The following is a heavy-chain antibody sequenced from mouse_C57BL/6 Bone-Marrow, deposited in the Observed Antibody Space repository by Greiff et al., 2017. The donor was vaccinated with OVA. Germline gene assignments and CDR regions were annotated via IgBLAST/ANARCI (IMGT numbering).Heavy chain of an antibody. CDR1: GFTFSDYG. Sequence: EVQLVESGGGLVKPGGSLKLSCAASGFTFSDYGMHWVRQAPEKGLEWVAYISSGSSTIYYADTVKGRFTISRDNAKNTLFLQMTSLRSEDTAMYYCARPYYYGSSPYYVDYWGQGTTLTVSS. CDR3: ARPYYYGSSPYYVDY. CDR2: ISSGSSTI. V-gene: IGHV5-17*01. J-gene: IGHJ2*01. D-gene: IGHD1-1*01.